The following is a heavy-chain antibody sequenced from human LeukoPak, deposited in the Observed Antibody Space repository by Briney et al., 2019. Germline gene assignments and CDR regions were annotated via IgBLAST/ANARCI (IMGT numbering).Heavy chain of an antibody. J-gene: IGHJ6*02. CDR3: AKLSHIAAAGAYSYHALDV. CDR1: GGSINNNH. V-gene: IGHV4-59*13. Sequence: SETLSLTCTVSGGSINNNHWTWIRKPPGKGLEWIGFVSSSGYTEYNPSLNSRLTISTDTSSNRFSLRLRSVTASDTAVYYCAKLSHIAAAGAYSYHALDVWGQGTTVTVSS. CDR2: VSSSGYT. D-gene: IGHD6-25*01.